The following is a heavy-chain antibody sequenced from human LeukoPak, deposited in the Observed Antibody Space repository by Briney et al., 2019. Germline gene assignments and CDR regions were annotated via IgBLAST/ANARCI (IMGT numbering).Heavy chain of an antibody. CDR1: GFTVSSNY. CDR3: ARRIAVAGTLGWFDP. J-gene: IGHJ5*02. CDR2: INHSGST. V-gene: IGHV4-34*01. Sequence: GSLRLSCAASGFTVSSNYMSWIRQPPGKGLEWIGEINHSGSTNYNPSLKSRVTISVDTSKNQFSLKLSSVTAADTAVYYCARRIAVAGTLGWFDPWGQGTLVTVSS. D-gene: IGHD6-19*01.